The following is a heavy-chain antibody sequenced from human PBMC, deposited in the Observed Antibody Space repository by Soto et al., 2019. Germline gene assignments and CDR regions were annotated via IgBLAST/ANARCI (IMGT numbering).Heavy chain of an antibody. CDR2: IIPMSGIT. Sequence: QVQLVQSGAEVRKPGSSVKVSCKASGGTFSTYPFSWVRQAPGQGLEWMGGIIPMSGITNYAQNFQGRVTITADKSTTTSSMELSSLRSEDTAVYYCARGTRPIFEVSDPPYYSYNMDVWGQGTTVTVSS. CDR1: GGTFSTYP. D-gene: IGHD3-3*01. J-gene: IGHJ6*02. CDR3: ARGTRPIFEVSDPPYYSYNMDV. V-gene: IGHV1-69*17.